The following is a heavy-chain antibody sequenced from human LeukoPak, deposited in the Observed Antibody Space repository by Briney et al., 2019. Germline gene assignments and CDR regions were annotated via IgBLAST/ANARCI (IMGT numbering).Heavy chain of an antibody. CDR1: GFTFSSYG. Sequence: TGGSLRLSCAASGFTFSSYGMHWVRQAPGKGLEWVAVIWYDGSNKYYADSVKGRFTISRDNSKNTLYLQMNSLKAEDTAVYYCAKVRYSSSWGLDAFDIWGQGTMVTVSS. CDR2: IWYDGSNK. CDR3: AKVRYSSSWGLDAFDI. J-gene: IGHJ3*02. D-gene: IGHD6-13*01. V-gene: IGHV3-33*06.